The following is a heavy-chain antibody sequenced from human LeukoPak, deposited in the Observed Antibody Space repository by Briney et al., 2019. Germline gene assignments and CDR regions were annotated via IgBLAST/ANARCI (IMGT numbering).Heavy chain of an antibody. CDR3: ARDLMGAAHYFQH. CDR2: IKQDGSEK. D-gene: IGHD2-15*01. Sequence: PGGSLRLSCAASGFTFSSYWMSWVRQAPGKGLEWVANIKQDGSEKYYVDSVKGRFTISRDNAKNSLYLQMDSLRAEDTAVYYCARDLMGAAHYFQHWGQGNLVTVSS. CDR1: GFTFSSYW. V-gene: IGHV3-7*01. J-gene: IGHJ1*01.